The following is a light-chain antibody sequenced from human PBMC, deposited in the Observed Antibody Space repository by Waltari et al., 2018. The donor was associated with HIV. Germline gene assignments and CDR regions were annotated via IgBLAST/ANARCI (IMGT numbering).Light chain of an antibody. CDR3: ASWDDSLSGSYV. CDR2: RDT. CDR1: SFNIGRIL. V-gene: IGLV1-47*01. J-gene: IGLJ1*01. Sequence: QTVPTQPPSASGTPGKRAIAACSGSSFNIGRILVSRHQQVTGTAPNVLVFRDTHQPSGVPDRFSCSTTGASASLAISGLRSDDEADYYCASWDDSLSGSYVFGPGTKVTVL.